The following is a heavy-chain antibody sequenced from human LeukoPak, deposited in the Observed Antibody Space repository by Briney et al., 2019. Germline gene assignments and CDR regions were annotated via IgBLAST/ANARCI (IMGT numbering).Heavy chain of an antibody. CDR2: ISYDGSNK. D-gene: IGHD1-26*01. Sequence: GRSLRVSCAASGFTFSSYGMHWVRQAPGKGLEWVAVISYDGSNKYYADSVKGRFTISRDNSKNTLYLQMISLRAEDTALYYCARGSIVGAWYFDYWGQGSLVTVSS. V-gene: IGHV3-30*03. CDR1: GFTFSSYG. J-gene: IGHJ4*02. CDR3: ARGSIVGAWYFDY.